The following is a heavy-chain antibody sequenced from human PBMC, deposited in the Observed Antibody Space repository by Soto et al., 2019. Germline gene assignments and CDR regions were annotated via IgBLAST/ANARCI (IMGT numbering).Heavy chain of an antibody. CDR2: IKSKTDGGTT. J-gene: IGHJ3*02. CDR1: GFTFSNAW. V-gene: IGHV3-15*01. CDR3: TTGPRFSYYYDSSGYYDDAFDI. Sequence: GGSLRLSCAASGFTFSNAWMSWVRQAPGKGLEWVGRIKSKTDGGTTDYAAPVKGRFTISRDESKNTLYLQMNSLKTEDTAVYYCTTGPRFSYYYDSSGYYDDAFDIWGQGTMVTVSS. D-gene: IGHD3-22*01.